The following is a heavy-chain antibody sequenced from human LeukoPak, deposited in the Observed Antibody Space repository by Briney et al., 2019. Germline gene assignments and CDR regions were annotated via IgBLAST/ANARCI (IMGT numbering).Heavy chain of an antibody. CDR2: ISSSSSTI. CDR3: ARGIAAAAPTEGY. Sequence: PGGSLRLSCAASGFTFSSYSMNWVRQAPGKGLEWVSYISSSSSTIYYADSVKGRFTISRDNAKNSLYLQMNSLRAEDTAVYYCARGIAAAAPTEGYWGQGTRVTVSS. J-gene: IGHJ4*02. CDR1: GFTFSSYS. V-gene: IGHV3-48*01. D-gene: IGHD6-13*01.